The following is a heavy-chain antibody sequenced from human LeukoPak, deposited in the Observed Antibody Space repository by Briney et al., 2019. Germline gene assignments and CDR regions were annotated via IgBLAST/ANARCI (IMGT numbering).Heavy chain of an antibody. J-gene: IGHJ6*02. V-gene: IGHV1-2*06. D-gene: IGHD2-15*01. CDR3: ARENLYCSGGTCYSGYHYYGMDV. CDR2: INPNSGGT. Sequence: GASVKVSCKASGYTFTSYYMHWVRQAPGQGLEWMGRINPNSGGTNYAQKFQGRVTMARDTSINTAYMELSGLTSDDTAVYYCARENLYCSGGTCYSGYHYYGMDVWGQGTTVTVS. CDR1: GYTFTSYY.